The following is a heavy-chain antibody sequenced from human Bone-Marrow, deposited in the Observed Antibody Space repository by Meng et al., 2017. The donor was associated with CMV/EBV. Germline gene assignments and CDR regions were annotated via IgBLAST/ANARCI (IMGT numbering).Heavy chain of an antibody. D-gene: IGHD3-22*01. CDR1: GGSISSYY. V-gene: IGHV4-59*01. CDR2: IYYSGST. CDR3: AREGAYYYDSSGYYSGDAFDI. Sequence: SETLSLTCTVSGGSISSYYWSWIRQPPGKGLERIGYIYYSGSTNYNPSLKSRVTISVDTSKNQFSLKLSSVTAADTAVYYCAREGAYYYDSSGYYSGDAFDIWGQGTMVTVSS. J-gene: IGHJ3*02.